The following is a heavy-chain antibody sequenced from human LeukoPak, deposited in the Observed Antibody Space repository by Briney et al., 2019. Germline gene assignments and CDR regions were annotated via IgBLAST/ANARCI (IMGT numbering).Heavy chain of an antibody. CDR1: GFTFSSYA. Sequence: EGSLRLSCAASGFTFSSYAMSWVRQAPGKGLEWVSAISDSGGSTYYADSVKGRFTISRDNSKNTLYLQMNSLRAEDTAVYYCAKDRSLTKRYRGGQVLMTVTFFDYWGQGTLVTVSS. V-gene: IGHV3-23*01. D-gene: IGHD4-17*01. J-gene: IGHJ4*02. CDR2: ISDSGGST. CDR3: AKDRSLTKRYRGGQVLMTVTFFDY.